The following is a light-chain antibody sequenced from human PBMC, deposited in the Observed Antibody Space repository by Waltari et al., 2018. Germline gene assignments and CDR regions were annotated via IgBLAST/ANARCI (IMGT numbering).Light chain of an antibody. V-gene: IGKV1-NL1*01. J-gene: IGKJ2*01. CDR3: QQYYFTPYT. CDR2: GAS. CDR1: QGISNS. Sequence: DIQMTQSQSSLSASVGDRVTITCLASQGISNSLAGYQQKPGKAPKLLLYGASRLESGVPPRFSGSGSETDYTLTISSLQPDDFATYYCQQYYFTPYTFGQGTKLDIK.